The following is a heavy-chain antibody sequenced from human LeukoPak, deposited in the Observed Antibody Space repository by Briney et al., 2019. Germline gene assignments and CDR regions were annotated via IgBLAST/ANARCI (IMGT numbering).Heavy chain of an antibody. CDR3: VNPLIKTTMADY. Sequence: GGSLRLSCAASGFTFSSSGMNWVRQAPGKGLEWVSGISASGAITNYADSVKGRFTISRDNSKNTLYLQMNSLRVEDTAVYYCVNPLIKTTMADYWGQGTLVTVSS. V-gene: IGHV3-23*01. J-gene: IGHJ4*02. D-gene: IGHD5-18*01. CDR2: ISASGAIT. CDR1: GFTFSSSG.